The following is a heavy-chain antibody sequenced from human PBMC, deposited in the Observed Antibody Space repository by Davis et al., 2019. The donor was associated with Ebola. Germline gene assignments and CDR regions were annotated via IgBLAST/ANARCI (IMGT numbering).Heavy chain of an antibody. D-gene: IGHD3-16*01. V-gene: IGHV6-1*01. CDR1: GDSVLGKNGA. Sequence: HSQTLSLTCAISGDSVLGKNGAWNWIRQSPSRGLEWLGRTYYTSKWHNDYGESVKSRITINPDTSKNQLSLQLNSVTPEDTAVYYCVRGWGRSGLDVWGQGTTVTVSS. CDR2: TYYTSKWHN. CDR3: VRGWGRSGLDV. J-gene: IGHJ6*02.